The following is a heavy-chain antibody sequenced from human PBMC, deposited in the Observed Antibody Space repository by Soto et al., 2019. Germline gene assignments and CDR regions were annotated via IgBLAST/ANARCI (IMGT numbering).Heavy chain of an antibody. CDR1: GFTFGNFG. CDR2: ISNDGTDQ. J-gene: IGHJ4*02. V-gene: IGHV3-30*03. Sequence: QVQLVESGGGVVQPGRSLRLSCAASGFTFGNFGIHWFRQAPGKGLEWVAAISNDGTDQYYADSVKGRFTISRDNSKTTLYLQMNSLRAEDTAVYYCARGCSGGTNCFYFDFWGQGILVTVSS. D-gene: IGHD6-13*01. CDR3: ARGCSGGTNCFYFDF.